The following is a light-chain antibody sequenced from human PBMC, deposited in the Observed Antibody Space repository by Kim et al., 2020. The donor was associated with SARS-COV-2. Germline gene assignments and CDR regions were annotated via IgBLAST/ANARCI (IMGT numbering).Light chain of an antibody. J-gene: IGKJ2*01. CDR2: AAS. V-gene: IGKV1-8*01. CDR3: QQYYSYSYT. Sequence: IRMTQSPSSISASTGDRVTITCRASQDIGNYVAWYQHKAGQAPKLLIYAASTLHSGVQSKFSGGGSGADFSLTITRLQSEDVATYYCQQYYSYSYTFGPGTKLEI. CDR1: QDIGNY.